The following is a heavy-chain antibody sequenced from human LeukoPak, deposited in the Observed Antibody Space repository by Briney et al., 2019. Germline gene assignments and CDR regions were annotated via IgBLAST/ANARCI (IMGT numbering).Heavy chain of an antibody. CDR3: AKVITMIVVVSDAFDI. J-gene: IGHJ3*02. Sequence: GGSLRLSCAASGFTFSNYWMSWVRQAPGKGLEWVANIKQDRSEKYYVDSVKGRFTISRDNAKNSLYLQMNSLRAEDTAVYYCAKVITMIVVVSDAFDIWGQGTMVTVSS. CDR1: GFTFSNYW. CDR2: IKQDRSEK. V-gene: IGHV3-7*03. D-gene: IGHD3-22*01.